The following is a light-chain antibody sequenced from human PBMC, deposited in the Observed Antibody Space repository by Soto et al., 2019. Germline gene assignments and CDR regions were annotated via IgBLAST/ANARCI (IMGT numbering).Light chain of an antibody. Sequence: QSVLTQPPSVSGAPGQRVTLSCTGSSSNIGAGYDVHWYQQLPGTAPKLLLYGNSNRPSGVPDRFSGSKSGTSASLAITGLQAEDEADYYCQSYDSSLSVVVFGGGTKLTVL. CDR3: QSYDSSLSVVV. CDR2: GNS. CDR1: SSNIGAGYD. V-gene: IGLV1-40*01. J-gene: IGLJ2*01.